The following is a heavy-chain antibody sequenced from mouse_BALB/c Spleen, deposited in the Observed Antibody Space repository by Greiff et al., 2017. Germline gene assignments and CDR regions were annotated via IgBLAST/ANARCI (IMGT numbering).Heavy chain of an antibody. D-gene: IGHD1-2*01. CDR3: ARWVLRPLYAMDY. V-gene: IGHV1-7*01. CDR2: INPSTGYT. CDR1: GYTFTSYW. Sequence: VKLMESGAELAKPGASVKMSCKASGYTFTSYWMHWVKQRPGQGLEWIGYINPSTGYTEYNQKFKDKATLTADKSSSTAYMQLSSLTSEDSAVYDGARWVLRPLYAMDYWGQGTSVTVSS. J-gene: IGHJ4*01.